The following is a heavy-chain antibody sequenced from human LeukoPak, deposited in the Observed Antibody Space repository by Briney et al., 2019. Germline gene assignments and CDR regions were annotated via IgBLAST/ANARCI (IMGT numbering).Heavy chain of an antibody. CDR2: IRYDGSNK. D-gene: IGHD3-22*01. V-gene: IGHV3-30*02. CDR1: GFTFSSYG. Sequence: GGSLRLSCAASGFTFSSYGMHWVRQAPGKGLEWVAFIRYDGSNKYYADSVKGRFTISKDNSKNTLYLQMNSLRAEDTAVYYCAKEYYDSSGYHRGYFDYWGQGTLVTVSS. J-gene: IGHJ4*02. CDR3: AKEYYDSSGYHRGYFDY.